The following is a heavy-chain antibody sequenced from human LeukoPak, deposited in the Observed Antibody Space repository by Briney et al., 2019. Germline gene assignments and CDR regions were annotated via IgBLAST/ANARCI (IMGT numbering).Heavy chain of an antibody. V-gene: IGHV4-59*01. J-gene: IGHJ5*02. CDR1: GGSISGYY. CDR3: ARHRAQSAFWFDP. Sequence: SETLSPTCTVSGGSISGYYWSWIRQPPGKELEWIGYMFHSGSTKYNPSLKSRVTISVDTSKDQFSLKLRSVTAADTAVYYCARHRAQSAFWFDPWGQGTLVTVSS. CDR2: MFHSGST.